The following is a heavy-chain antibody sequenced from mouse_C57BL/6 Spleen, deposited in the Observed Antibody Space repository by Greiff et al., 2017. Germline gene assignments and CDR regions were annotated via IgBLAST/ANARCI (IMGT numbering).Heavy chain of an antibody. J-gene: IGHJ2*01. V-gene: IGHV1-69*01. Sequence: VQLQQPGAELVMPGASVKLSCKASGYTFTSYWMHWVKQRPGQGLEWIGEIDPSDSYTNYNQKFKGKSTLTVDKSSSTAYMQLSSLTSEDSAVYYCARVGYGSSPHYFDYWGQGTTLTVSS. CDR1: GYTFTSYW. CDR2: IDPSDSYT. CDR3: ARVGYGSSPHYFDY. D-gene: IGHD1-1*01.